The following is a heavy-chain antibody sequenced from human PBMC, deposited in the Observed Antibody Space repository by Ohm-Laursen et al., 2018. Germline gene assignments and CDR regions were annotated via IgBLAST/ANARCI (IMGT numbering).Heavy chain of an antibody. V-gene: IGHV3-30*18. CDR3: AKDSSRSYYYYYGMDV. CDR2: ISYDGSNK. J-gene: IGHJ6*02. CDR1: GFTFSRYG. Sequence: SLRLSCTASGFTFSRYGMHWVRQAPGKGLEWVAVISYDGSNKYYADSVKGRFTISRDNSKNTLYLQMNSLRAEDTAVYYCAKDSSRSYYYYYGMDVWGQGTTVTVSS. D-gene: IGHD2-2*01.